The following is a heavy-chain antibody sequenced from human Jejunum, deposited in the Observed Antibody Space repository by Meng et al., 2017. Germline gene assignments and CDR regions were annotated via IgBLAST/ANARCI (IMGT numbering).Heavy chain of an antibody. V-gene: IGHV7-4-1*02. Sequence: VQLGQSGSELKKPGASVKVSCKASGYTFTDDAIHWVRQAPGQGLEWMGRINTNTGTPTYAQGFTGRFVFSVDTSVTTAYLQISSLDVEDTAVYYCSRGGILVVTATPERFDPWGQGTLVTVSS. CDR1: GYTFTDDA. CDR2: INTNTGTP. D-gene: IGHD2-21*02. CDR3: SRGGILVVTATPERFDP. J-gene: IGHJ5*02.